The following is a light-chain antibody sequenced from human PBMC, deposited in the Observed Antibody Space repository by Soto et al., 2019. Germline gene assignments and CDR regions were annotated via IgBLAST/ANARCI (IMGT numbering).Light chain of an antibody. Sequence: DIQVTQSPSSLSASVGDTVTITCRTSQSISGKLSWYQQIPGKAPKLLIYAASRLQSGVPSRFSASGSGTEFTLTISSLHPDDVASYYCQQSYSRVTFGQGTKVEIK. J-gene: IGKJ1*01. CDR2: AAS. CDR1: QSISGK. V-gene: IGKV1-39*01. CDR3: QQSYSRVT.